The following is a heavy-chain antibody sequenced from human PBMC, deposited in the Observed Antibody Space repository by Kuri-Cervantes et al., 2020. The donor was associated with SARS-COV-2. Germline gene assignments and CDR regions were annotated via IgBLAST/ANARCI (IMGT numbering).Heavy chain of an antibody. CDR1: GFTFSSYS. V-gene: IGHV3-21*01. D-gene: IGHD2-2*01. Sequence: GESLKISCAASGFTFSSYSMNWIRQAPGKGLEWVSSISSSSSYIYYADSVKGRFTISRDNAKNSLYLQMNSLRAEDTAVYYCAKDQDLVVVPPAMFGTDVWGQGTTVTVSS. CDR3: AKDQDLVVVPPAMFGTDV. J-gene: IGHJ6*02. CDR2: ISSSSSYI.